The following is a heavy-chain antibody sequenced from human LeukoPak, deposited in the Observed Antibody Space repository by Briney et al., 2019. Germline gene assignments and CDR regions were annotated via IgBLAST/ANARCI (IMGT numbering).Heavy chain of an antibody. Sequence: PSETLSLTCTVSGGSISSSSYYWGWIRQPPGKGLEWIGSIYYSGSTYYNPSLKSRVTISVDTSKNQFSLKLSSVTAADTAVYYCAGLFGVANPTGAWGQGTLVTVSS. CDR2: IYYSGST. D-gene: IGHD3-3*01. CDR1: GGSISSSSYY. CDR3: AGLFGVANPTGA. V-gene: IGHV4-39*07. J-gene: IGHJ5*02.